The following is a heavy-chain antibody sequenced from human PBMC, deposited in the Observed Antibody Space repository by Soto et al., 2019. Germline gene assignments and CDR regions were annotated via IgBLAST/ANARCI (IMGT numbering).Heavy chain of an antibody. Sequence: QVQLVQSGAEEKKPGASVKVSCKASGYTFTSYAMHWVRQAPGQRLEWMGWINVGNGNTKYSQKLQGRVTITRDTSASTAYMELSSLRSEDTAVYYCARNEVGLRVFDYWGQGTLVTVSS. J-gene: IGHJ4*02. CDR1: GYTFTSYA. D-gene: IGHD5-12*01. CDR2: INVGNGNT. V-gene: IGHV1-3*05. CDR3: ARNEVGLRVFDY.